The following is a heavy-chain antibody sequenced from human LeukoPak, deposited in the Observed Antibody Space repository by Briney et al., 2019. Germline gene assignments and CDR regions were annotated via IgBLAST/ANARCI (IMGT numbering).Heavy chain of an antibody. CDR1: GFTFSSYG. CDR2: IRYDGSNK. CDR3: ARNPVREITMVRGVIRVYYYYYMDV. V-gene: IGHV3-30*02. J-gene: IGHJ6*03. Sequence: GGSLRLSCAASGFTFSSYGMHWVRQAPGKGLEWVAFIRYDGSNKYYADSVKGRFTISRDNSKNTLYLQMNSLRAEDTAVYYCARNPVREITMVRGVIRVYYYYYMDVWGKGTTVTISS. D-gene: IGHD3-10*01.